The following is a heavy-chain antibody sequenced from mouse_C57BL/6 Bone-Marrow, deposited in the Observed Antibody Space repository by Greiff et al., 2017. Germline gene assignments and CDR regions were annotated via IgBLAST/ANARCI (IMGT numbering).Heavy chain of an antibody. D-gene: IGHD1-1*01. Sequence: VQLKQPGAELVKPGASVKMSCKASGYTFTSYWITWVKQRPGQGLEWIGDIYPGSGSTNYNEKFKSKATLTVDTSSSTAYMQLSSLTSEDSAVYYCARGTTVVGYFDGWGQGTTLTVSS. CDR1: GYTFTSYW. CDR2: IYPGSGST. CDR3: ARGTTVVGYFDG. V-gene: IGHV1-55*01. J-gene: IGHJ2*01.